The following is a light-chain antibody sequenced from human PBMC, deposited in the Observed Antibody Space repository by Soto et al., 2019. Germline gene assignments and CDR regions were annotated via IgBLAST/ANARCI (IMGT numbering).Light chain of an antibody. J-gene: IGKJ4*01. Sequence: EIVFTQSPATLCLSPGERATLCCRASQSVSSYLAWYQQKPGQAPRLLIYDASNRATGIPARFSGSVYGTDFNLTISSLETEDFAVYYCQQRSNWPLTFGGGTKVDIK. CDR1: QSVSSY. V-gene: IGKV3-11*01. CDR2: DAS. CDR3: QQRSNWPLT.